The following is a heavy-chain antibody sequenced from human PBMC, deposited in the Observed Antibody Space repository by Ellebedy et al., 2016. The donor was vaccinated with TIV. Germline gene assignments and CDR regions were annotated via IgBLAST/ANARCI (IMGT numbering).Heavy chain of an antibody. D-gene: IGHD5-18*01. CDR2: IIPIFGTA. CDR1: GYTFTSYG. V-gene: IGHV1-69*13. J-gene: IGHJ6*02. CDR3: ASRDSNGYYYGMDV. Sequence: AASVKVSCKASGYTFTSYGISWVRQAPGQGLEWMGGIIPIFGTANYAQKFQGRVTITADESTSTAYMELSSLRSEDTAVYYCASRDSNGYYYGMDVWGQGTTVTVSS.